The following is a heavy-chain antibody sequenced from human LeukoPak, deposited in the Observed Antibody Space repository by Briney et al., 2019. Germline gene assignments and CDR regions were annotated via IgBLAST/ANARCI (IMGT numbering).Heavy chain of an antibody. D-gene: IGHD6-13*01. Sequence: PGGSLRLSCAASGFSVSSSYMGWVRQAPGKGLEWVSVIYSGGTTYYADSVKGRFTISRDGSENTLYLQMNSLRAEDTAVYYCARTLIAAVGASKNWLDPWGQGTLVSVSS. V-gene: IGHV3-66*02. CDR1: GFSVSSSY. CDR3: ARTLIAAVGASKNWLDP. CDR2: IYSGGTT. J-gene: IGHJ5*02.